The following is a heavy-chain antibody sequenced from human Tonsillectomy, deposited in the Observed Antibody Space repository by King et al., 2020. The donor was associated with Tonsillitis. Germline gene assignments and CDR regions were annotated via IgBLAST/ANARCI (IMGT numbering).Heavy chain of an antibody. V-gene: IGHV4-4*02. CDR2: IYHSGST. Sequence: QLQESGPGLVKPSGTLSLTCAVSGGSISSSNWWSWVRQPPGKGLEWIGEIYHSGSTNYNPSLKSRVTISVDKSKNQFSLKLSSVTAADTAVYYCARDNRPHDYGDYVPYYYYYMDVWGKGTTVTVSS. D-gene: IGHD4-17*01. CDR1: GGSISSSNW. J-gene: IGHJ6*03. CDR3: ARDNRPHDYGDYVPYYYYYMDV.